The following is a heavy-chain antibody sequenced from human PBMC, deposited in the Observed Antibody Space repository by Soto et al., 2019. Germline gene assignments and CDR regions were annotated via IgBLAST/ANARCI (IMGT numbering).Heavy chain of an antibody. V-gene: IGHV3-21*01. D-gene: IGHD6-13*01. CDR1: GFTSSSYS. Sequence: GGSLRLSCAASGFTSSSYSMNWVRQAPGKGLEWVSSISSSSSYIYYADSVKGRFTISRDNAKNSLYLQMNSLRAEDTAVYYCARDSRGLSRGAFDIWGQGTMVTVSS. J-gene: IGHJ3*02. CDR3: ARDSRGLSRGAFDI. CDR2: ISSSSSYI.